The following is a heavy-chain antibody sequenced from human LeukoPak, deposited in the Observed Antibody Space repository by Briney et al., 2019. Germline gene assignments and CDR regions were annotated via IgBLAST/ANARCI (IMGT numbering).Heavy chain of an antibody. D-gene: IGHD3-3*01. CDR2: INHSGST. CDR1: GGSFSGYY. V-gene: IGHV4-34*01. Sequence: PSETLSLTCAVYGGSFSGYYWSWIRQPPGKGLEWIGEINHSGSTNYNPSLKSRVTISVDTSKNQFSLKLSSVTAADTAVYYCARRSWGSGYSIDYWGQGTLVTVSS. J-gene: IGHJ4*02. CDR3: ARRSWGSGYSIDY.